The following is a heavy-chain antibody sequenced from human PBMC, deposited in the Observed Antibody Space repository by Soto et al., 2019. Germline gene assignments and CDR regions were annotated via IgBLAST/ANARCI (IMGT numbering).Heavy chain of an antibody. CDR2: ISYDGSNK. Sequence: QVQLVESGGGVVQPGRSLRLSCAGSGFTFSRYGTHWVRQAPGKGLEWVAVISYDGSNKYYGDSVKGRFTIFRDNSKNTLYLQMNSLRVEDTAVYYGAKDPRDGDPAGAPAYWGQGTLVTVSS. CDR1: GFTFSRYG. V-gene: IGHV3-30*18. D-gene: IGHD2-21*01. CDR3: AKDPRDGDPAGAPAY. J-gene: IGHJ4*02.